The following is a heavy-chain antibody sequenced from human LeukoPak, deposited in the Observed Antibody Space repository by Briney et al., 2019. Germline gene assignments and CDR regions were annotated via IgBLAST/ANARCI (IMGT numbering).Heavy chain of an antibody. CDR3: ARDWPYSSSSSDY. J-gene: IGHJ4*02. CDR2: IIPIFGTA. CDR1: GGTFSGYA. V-gene: IGHV1-69*05. Sequence: ASVKVSCKASGGTFSGYAISWVRQAPGQGLEWMGRIIPIFGTANYAQKFQGRVTITTDESTSTAYMELSSLRSEDTAIYYCARDWPYSSSSSDYWGQGTLVTVSS. D-gene: IGHD6-6*01.